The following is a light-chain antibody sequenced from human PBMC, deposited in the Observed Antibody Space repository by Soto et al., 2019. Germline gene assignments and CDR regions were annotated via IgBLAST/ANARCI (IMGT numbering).Light chain of an antibody. CDR1: LSVSVY. CDR2: DAS. J-gene: IGKJ5*01. CDR3: HQRQYWPPIT. Sequence: EIVLTQSPATLSLSPGERATLSCRTSLSVSVYLDWYQQKPGQAPRLLTSDASNRATGIPARFSGSGSGTDFTLTISSLEPEDFAVYYCHQRQYWPPITFGQGTRLEI. V-gene: IGKV3-11*01.